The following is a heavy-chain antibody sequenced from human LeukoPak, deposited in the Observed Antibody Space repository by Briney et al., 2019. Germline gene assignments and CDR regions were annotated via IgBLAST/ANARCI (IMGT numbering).Heavy chain of an antibody. CDR1: GGTFSSYA. J-gene: IGHJ5*02. D-gene: IGHD6-6*01. Sequence: SVKVSCTASGGTFSSYAISWVRQAPGQGLEWMGGIIPIFGTANYAQKFQGRVTITADESTSTAYMELSSLRSEDTAVYYCARGIAARPGWFDPWGQGTLVTVSS. CDR3: ARGIAARPGWFDP. V-gene: IGHV1-69*01. CDR2: IIPIFGTA.